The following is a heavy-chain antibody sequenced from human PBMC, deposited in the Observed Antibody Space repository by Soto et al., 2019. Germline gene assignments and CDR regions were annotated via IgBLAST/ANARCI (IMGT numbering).Heavy chain of an antibody. Sequence: SVKVSCKASGGTFSSYAISWVRQAPGQGLEWMGGIIPIFGTANYAQKFQGRVTITADESTSTAYMELSSLRSEDTAVYYCARGRAPHNWFDPWGQGTLVTVSS. CDR3: ARGRAPHNWFDP. V-gene: IGHV1-69*13. CDR1: GGTFSSYA. J-gene: IGHJ5*02. CDR2: IIPIFGTA. D-gene: IGHD1-26*01.